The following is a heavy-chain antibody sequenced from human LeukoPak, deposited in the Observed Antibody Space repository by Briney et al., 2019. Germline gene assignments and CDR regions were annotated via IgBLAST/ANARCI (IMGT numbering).Heavy chain of an antibody. CDR3: ARAVHSSGYKIGYYFEY. J-gene: IGHJ4*02. V-gene: IGHV4-59*01. CDR2: IYHNGRT. CDR1: GASFSNDY. D-gene: IGHD3-22*01. Sequence: SETLSLTCTVSGASFSNDYWSWVRQAPGKGLEWIGYIYHNGRTNYNPSLKSRVTISVDTSKNQFSLKLSSVTAADTAVYYCARAVHSSGYKIGYYFEYWGQGTLVTDSS.